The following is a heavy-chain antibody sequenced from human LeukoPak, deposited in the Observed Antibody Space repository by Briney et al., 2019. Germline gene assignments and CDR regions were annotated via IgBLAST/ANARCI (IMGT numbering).Heavy chain of an antibody. CDR3: ARDSLTEYSSSWYVNY. CDR2: IKQDGSEK. J-gene: IGHJ4*02. CDR1: GFTFSSYW. V-gene: IGHV3-7*01. D-gene: IGHD6-13*01. Sequence: GGSLRLSCAASGFTFSSYWMSWVRQAPGKGLEWVANIKQDGSEKYYVDSVKGRFTISRDNARNSLCLQMNSLRAEDTAVYYCARDSLTEYSSSWYVNYWGQGTLVTVSS.